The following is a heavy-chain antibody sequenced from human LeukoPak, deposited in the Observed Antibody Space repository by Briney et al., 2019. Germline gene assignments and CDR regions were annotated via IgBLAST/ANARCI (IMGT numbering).Heavy chain of an antibody. V-gene: IGHV3-30*18. Sequence: GGSLRLSCAASGFPFSNCGMHWVRQAPGKGLEWVAVISYDGSSKYYADSVKGRFTISRDNSKNTLYLQMNSLRGEDTAVYYCAKDFGARNDYWGRGTLVTVSS. CDR3: AKDFGARNDY. CDR1: GFPFSNCG. J-gene: IGHJ4*02. D-gene: IGHD3-10*01. CDR2: ISYDGSSK.